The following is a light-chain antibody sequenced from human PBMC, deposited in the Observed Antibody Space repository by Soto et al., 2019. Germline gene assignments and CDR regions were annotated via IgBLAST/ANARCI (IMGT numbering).Light chain of an antibody. Sequence: QSVLTQSSSASASLGSSVKLTCTLSSGHSSYIIAWHQQQPGKAPRYLMKLAASGSYNKGSGVPDRFSGSSSGADRYRTISILQYEDEADYYCEIWDSNTVVFGGGTKLTVL. CDR1: SGHSSYI. V-gene: IGLV4-60*02. J-gene: IGLJ2*01. CDR3: EIWDSNTVV. CDR2: LAASGSY.